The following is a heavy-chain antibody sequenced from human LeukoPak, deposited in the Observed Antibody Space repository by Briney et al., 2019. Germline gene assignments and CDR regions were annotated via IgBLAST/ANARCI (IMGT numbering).Heavy chain of an antibody. CDR3: ARAPYSSGWYGQYNWFDP. CDR1: GGTFSSYA. Sequence: SVKVSCKASGGTFSSYAISWVRQAPGHGLEWMGGIIPIFGTANYAQKFQGRVTITTDESTSTAYMELSSLRSEDTAVYYCARAPYSSGWYGQYNWFDPWGQGTLVTVSS. V-gene: IGHV1-69*05. D-gene: IGHD6-19*01. J-gene: IGHJ5*02. CDR2: IIPIFGTA.